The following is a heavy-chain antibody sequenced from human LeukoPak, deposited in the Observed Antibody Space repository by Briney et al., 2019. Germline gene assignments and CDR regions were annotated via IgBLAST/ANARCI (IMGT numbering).Heavy chain of an antibody. D-gene: IGHD3-10*01. Sequence: SETLSLTCTVSGGSIHSYWSWIRQPAGRGLEWIGRISGSGTITYNPALQSRLTISIDTSKNQFSLKLMSVTAADTAVYYCARDSGTTGEVKFDPWGQGTLVTVSS. J-gene: IGHJ5*02. CDR3: ARDSGTTGEVKFDP. CDR1: GGSIHSY. CDR2: ISGSGTI. V-gene: IGHV4-4*07.